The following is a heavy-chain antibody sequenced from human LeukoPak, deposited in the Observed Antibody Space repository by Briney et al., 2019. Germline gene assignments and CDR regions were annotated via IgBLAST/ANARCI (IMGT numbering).Heavy chain of an antibody. D-gene: IGHD5-24*01. Sequence: SETLSLTCTVSGGSISSHYWSWIRQPPGKGLEWIGYIYYSGSTNYNPSLKSRVTISVDTSKNQFSLKLSSVTAADTAVYYCAGGGRDGYSDGFDPWGQGTLVTVSS. V-gene: IGHV4-59*08. J-gene: IGHJ5*02. CDR1: GGSISSHY. CDR2: IYYSGST. CDR3: AGGGRDGYSDGFDP.